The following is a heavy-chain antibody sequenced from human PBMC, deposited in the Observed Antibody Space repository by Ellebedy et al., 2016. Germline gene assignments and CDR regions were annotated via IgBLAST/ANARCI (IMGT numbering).Heavy chain of an antibody. CDR3: ASFSAPDY. D-gene: IGHD3-10*01. V-gene: IGHV3-30-3*01. J-gene: IGHJ4*02. CDR2: ISYDGSNK. CDR1: GFTFSSYA. Sequence: GESLKISXAASGFTFSSYAMHWVRQAPGKGLEWVAVISYDGSNKYYADSVKGRFTISRDNAKNTLYLQMNSLRVEDTAVYYCASFSAPDYWGQGTLVTVSS.